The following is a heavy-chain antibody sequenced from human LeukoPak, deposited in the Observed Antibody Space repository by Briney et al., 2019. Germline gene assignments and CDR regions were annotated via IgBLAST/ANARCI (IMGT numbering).Heavy chain of an antibody. D-gene: IGHD6-19*01. CDR1: GFTVSSNY. J-gene: IGHJ4*02. Sequence: PGGSLRLSCAASGFTVSSNYMSWVRQAPGKGLEWVSVIYSGGSTYYADSVKGRFTISRDNSKNTLYLQMNSLRAEDTAVYYCARDGGWADYYFDYWGQGTLVTVSS. CDR3: ARDGGWADYYFDY. V-gene: IGHV3-53*01. CDR2: IYSGGST.